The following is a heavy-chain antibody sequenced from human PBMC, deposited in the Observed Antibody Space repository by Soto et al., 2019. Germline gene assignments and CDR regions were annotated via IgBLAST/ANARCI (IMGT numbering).Heavy chain of an antibody. Sequence: GGSLRLSCTASGFTFGDYAMSWFRQAPGKGLEWVGFIRSKAYGGTTEYAASVKGRFTTSRDDSKSIAYLQMNSLKTEDTAVYYCTRGGLLWFGEIYPPIDYFDYWGQGTLVTVSS. D-gene: IGHD3-10*01. V-gene: IGHV3-49*03. CDR3: TRGGLLWFGEIYPPIDYFDY. J-gene: IGHJ4*02. CDR2: IRSKAYGGTT. CDR1: GFTFGDYA.